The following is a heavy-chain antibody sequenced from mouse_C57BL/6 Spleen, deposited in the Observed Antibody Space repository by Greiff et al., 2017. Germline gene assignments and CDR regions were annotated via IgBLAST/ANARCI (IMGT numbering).Heavy chain of an antibody. J-gene: IGHJ4*01. CDR3: ARANYYGP. D-gene: IGHD1-1*01. Sequence: QVQLQQSGAELVRPGTSVKVSCKASGYAFTNYLIEWVKQRPGQGLEWIGVINPGSGGTNYNEKFKGKATLTADKSSSTAYMQLRSLTSEDSAVYCCARANYYGPWGQGTSVTVSS. CDR1: GYAFTNYL. CDR2: INPGSGGT. V-gene: IGHV1-54*01.